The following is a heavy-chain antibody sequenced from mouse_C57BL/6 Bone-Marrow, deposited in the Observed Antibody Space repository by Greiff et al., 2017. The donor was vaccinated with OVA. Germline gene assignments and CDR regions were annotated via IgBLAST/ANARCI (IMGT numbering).Heavy chain of an antibody. CDR3: ARKRGIIGFAY. J-gene: IGHJ3*01. Sequence: ESGGGLVKPGGSLKLSCAASGFTFSDYGMHWVRQAPEKGLEWVAYISSGSSTIYYADTVKGRFTISRDNAKNTLFLQMTSLRSEDTAMYYCARKRGIIGFAYWGQGTLVTVSA. CDR2: ISSGSSTI. CDR1: GFTFSDYG. V-gene: IGHV5-17*01. D-gene: IGHD1-1*01.